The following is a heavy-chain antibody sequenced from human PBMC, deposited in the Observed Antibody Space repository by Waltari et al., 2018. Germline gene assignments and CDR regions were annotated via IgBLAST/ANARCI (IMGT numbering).Heavy chain of an antibody. CDR3: AKDRSMRYSGSYRGAFDI. D-gene: IGHD1-26*01. CDR1: GFTFSSYA. CDR2: ISGSGGST. J-gene: IGHJ3*02. Sequence: EVQLVESGGGLVQPGGSLRLSCAASGFTFSSYAMSWVRQAPGKGLEWVSAISGSGGSTYYADSVKGRFTISRDNSKNTLYLQMNSLRAEDTAVYYCAKDRSMRYSGSYRGAFDIWGQGTMVTVSS. V-gene: IGHV3-23*04.